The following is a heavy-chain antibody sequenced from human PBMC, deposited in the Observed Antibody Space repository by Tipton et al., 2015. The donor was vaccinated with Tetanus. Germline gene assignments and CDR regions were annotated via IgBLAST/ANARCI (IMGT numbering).Heavy chain of an antibody. CDR3: ARAYANSAFDF. Sequence: QSGAEVKKPGASVKVSYTASGYTFTGNYIHWVRQAPGQRLEWMAWINPNSGGATDVARNFQGRVTLTRDASVRTAYMELSGLSPDDTAVYFCARAYANSAFDFWGQGTRVTVSS. V-gene: IGHV1-2*02. J-gene: IGHJ4*02. CDR2: INPNSGGAT. D-gene: IGHD2-2*01. CDR1: GYTFTGNY.